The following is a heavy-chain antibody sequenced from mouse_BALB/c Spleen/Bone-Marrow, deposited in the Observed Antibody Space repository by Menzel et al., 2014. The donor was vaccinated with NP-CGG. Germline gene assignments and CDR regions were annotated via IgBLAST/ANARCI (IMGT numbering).Heavy chain of an antibody. Sequence: LQQSGAALVKPWASVQLSCNASGYPFTSSWMPLVKHRFGQVLDRLGEIGPGTGRTDYNKKFQSRATLTVDKSSSTAYMHLSSLTSEDSAVYYCARINGYDYWGQGTTLTVSS. CDR3: ARINGYDY. V-gene: IGHV1S81*02. CDR2: IGPGTGRT. CDR1: GYPFTSSW. D-gene: IGHD2-2*01. J-gene: IGHJ2*01.